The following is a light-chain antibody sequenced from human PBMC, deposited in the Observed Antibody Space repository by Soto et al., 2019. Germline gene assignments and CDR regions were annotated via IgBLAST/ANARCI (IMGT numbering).Light chain of an antibody. CDR3: QQYNDWPLS. CDR2: GAS. Sequence: IVMTQSPATLSVSPGERATLSCRASQSISSDVAWYRQKPGQPPTLILYGASTRAIGIRARLSGSGSGTEFTLTINSLQSEDCGTYYCQQYNDWPLSFGGGTKVEIK. CDR1: QSISSD. V-gene: IGKV3-15*01. J-gene: IGKJ4*01.